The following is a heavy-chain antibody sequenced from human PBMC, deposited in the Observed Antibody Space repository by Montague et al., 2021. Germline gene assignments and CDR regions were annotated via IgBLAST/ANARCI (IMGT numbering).Heavy chain of an antibody. CDR3: ARVFSSWYVGWFDP. Sequence: SETLSLTRTVSGASITSNIYYWGWTRQSPGKGLEWIGSIYYSGNSFYQPSLKSRITMAVDTSKNQFPLKLSSVTAADTAIYYCARVFSSWYVGWFDPWGQGTLVTVSS. D-gene: IGHD6-13*01. CDR2: IYYSGNS. V-gene: IGHV4-39*06. J-gene: IGHJ5*02. CDR1: GASITSNIYY.